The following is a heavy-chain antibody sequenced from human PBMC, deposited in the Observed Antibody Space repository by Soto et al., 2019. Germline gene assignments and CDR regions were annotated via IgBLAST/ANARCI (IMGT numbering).Heavy chain of an antibody. CDR2: VKQDGSEK. J-gene: IGHJ6*02. D-gene: IGHD6-25*01. CDR3: ARLYSSVYYYYYGMDV. CDR1: GFTFSSYW. Sequence: GGSLRLSCAASGFTFSSYWMSWVRQAPGKGLEWVANVKQDGSEKYYVDSVKGRFTISRDNAKNSLYLQMNSLRAEDTAVYYCARLYSSVYYYYYGMDVWGQGTTVTVSS. V-gene: IGHV3-7*03.